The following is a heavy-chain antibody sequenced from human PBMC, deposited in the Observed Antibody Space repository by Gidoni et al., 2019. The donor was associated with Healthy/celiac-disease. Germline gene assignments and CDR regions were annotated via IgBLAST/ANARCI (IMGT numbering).Heavy chain of an antibody. V-gene: IGHV4-31*03. J-gene: IGHJ3*02. CDR2: IYYSGST. CDR3: ARVAHMIVVPRPAFDI. D-gene: IGHD3-22*01. Sequence: QVQLQESGPGLVKPSQTLSLTCTVSGGSISSGGYYWSWIRQHPGKGLEWIGYIYYSGSTYYNPSLKSRVTISVDTSKNQFSLKLSSVTAADTAVYYCARVAHMIVVPRPAFDIWGQGTMVTVSS. CDR1: GGSISSGGYY.